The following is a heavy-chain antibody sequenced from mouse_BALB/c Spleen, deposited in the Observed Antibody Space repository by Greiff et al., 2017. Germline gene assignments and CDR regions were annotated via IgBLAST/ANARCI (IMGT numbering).Heavy chain of an antibody. V-gene: IGHV1S56*01. D-gene: IGHD1-1*01. J-gene: IGHJ1*01. Sequence: QVQLKESGPELVKPGASVRISCKASGYTFTSYYIHWVKQRPGQGLEWIGWIYPGNVNTKYNEKFKGKATLTADKSSSTAYMQLSSLTSEDSAVYFCARSRSSYGDWYFDVWGAGTTVTVSS. CDR2: IYPGNVNT. CDR1: GYTFTSYY. CDR3: ARSRSSYGDWYFDV.